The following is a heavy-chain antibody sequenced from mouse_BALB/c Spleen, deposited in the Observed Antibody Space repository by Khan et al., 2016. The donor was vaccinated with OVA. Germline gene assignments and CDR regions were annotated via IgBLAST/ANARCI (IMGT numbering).Heavy chain of an antibody. Sequence: EVELVESGGGLVKPGGSLKLSCAASGFTFSNYDMSWVRQTPEKRLEWVASISSGGNTYYPDSVKGRFTISRDNARKILYLHMSSRRSEDTAMYYCARGPYYGSSPCYFDYWGQGTTLTVSS. CDR2: ISSGGNT. J-gene: IGHJ2*01. CDR3: ARGPYYGSSPCYFDY. CDR1: GFTFSNYD. D-gene: IGHD1-1*01. V-gene: IGHV5-6-5*01.